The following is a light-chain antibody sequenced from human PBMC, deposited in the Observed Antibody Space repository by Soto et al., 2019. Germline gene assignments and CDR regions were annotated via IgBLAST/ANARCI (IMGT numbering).Light chain of an antibody. CDR3: RQPRKWPSIP. V-gene: IGKV3-11*01. Sequence: EIVWTQSPATLSLSPGERATLSCRASQSVSSYLAWYQQKPGQAPRLLIYGASNKATGNPARFSGSRSGTDFTLHSTGLVTADFAVYYRRQPRKWPSIPFGTGSRL. J-gene: IGKJ5*01. CDR2: GAS. CDR1: QSVSSY.